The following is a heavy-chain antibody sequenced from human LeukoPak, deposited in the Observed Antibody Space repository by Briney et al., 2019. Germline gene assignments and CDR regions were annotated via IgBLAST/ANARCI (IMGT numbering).Heavy chain of an antibody. CDR1: GFTFSSYS. J-gene: IGHJ3*02. D-gene: IGHD6-13*01. V-gene: IGHV3-43*02. Sequence: PGESLRLSCAASGFTFSSYSMNWVRQAPGKGLEWVSLISGDGGSTYYADSVKGRFTISRDNSKNSLYLQMNSLRTEDTALYYCAKVSASSWLGAFGIWGQGTMVTVSS. CDR2: ISGDGGST. CDR3: AKVSASSWLGAFGI.